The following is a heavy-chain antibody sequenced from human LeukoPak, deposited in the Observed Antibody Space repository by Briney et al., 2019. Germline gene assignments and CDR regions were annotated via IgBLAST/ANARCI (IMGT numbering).Heavy chain of an antibody. D-gene: IGHD6-6*01. Sequence: ASVKVSCKASGYTFTGYYIHWVRQAPGQGLEWMGWINPNTGDTNYAQKFQGRVTMTRDMSTSTVYMELSSLRSEDTAVYYCARGPYAVAARPVGFDFDYWGQGTLVTVSS. V-gene: IGHV1-2*02. J-gene: IGHJ4*02. CDR2: INPNTGDT. CDR3: ARGPYAVAARPVGFDFDY. CDR1: GYTFTGYY.